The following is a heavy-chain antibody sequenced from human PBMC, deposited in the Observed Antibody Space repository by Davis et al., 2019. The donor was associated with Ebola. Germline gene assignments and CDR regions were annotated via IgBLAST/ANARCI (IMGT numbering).Heavy chain of an antibody. D-gene: IGHD3-22*01. J-gene: IGHJ4*02. Sequence: AASVKVSCKASGGSFSSYTISWVRQAPGQGLEWMGRIIPFSGATNYAQKFQARVTMTADTSTSLANMELSSLGFEDTAVYYCAREATYTSNDSSGYWGQGTLVTVSS. CDR2: IIPFSGAT. V-gene: IGHV1-69*08. CDR1: GGSFSSYT. CDR3: AREATYTSNDSSGY.